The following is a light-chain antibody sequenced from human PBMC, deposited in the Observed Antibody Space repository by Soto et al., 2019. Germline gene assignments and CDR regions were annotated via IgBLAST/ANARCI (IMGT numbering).Light chain of an antibody. Sequence: EIVLTQSPATLSLSPGEKSTLSCRASRSVSTYLAGYQQKPGEAPSLLIYDVADSAPGIPARFSGSGSGTDVTLTSSSLEPEEFAVYYCRQGSNCPPRTFGQGTKVDI. CDR2: DVA. V-gene: IGKV3-11*01. J-gene: IGKJ1*01. CDR3: RQGSNCPPRT. CDR1: RSVSTY.